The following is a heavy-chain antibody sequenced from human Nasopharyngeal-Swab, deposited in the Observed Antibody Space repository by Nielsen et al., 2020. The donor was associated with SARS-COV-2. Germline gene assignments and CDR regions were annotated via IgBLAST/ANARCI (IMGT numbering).Heavy chain of an antibody. CDR1: GDSISSYY. D-gene: IGHD3-22*01. CDR3: ARDPYYYDSSGYLNVAFDI. J-gene: IGHJ3*02. CDR2: IYYSGST. Sequence: SETLSLTCTVSGDSISSYYWSWIRQPPGKGLAWIGYIYYSGSTNYNPSLKSRVTISVDTSKNQFSLKLTSVTAADTAVYYCARDPYYYDSSGYLNVAFDIWGQGTMVTVSS. V-gene: IGHV4-59*13.